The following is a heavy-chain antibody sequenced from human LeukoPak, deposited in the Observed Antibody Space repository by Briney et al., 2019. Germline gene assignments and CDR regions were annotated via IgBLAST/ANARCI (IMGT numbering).Heavy chain of an antibody. J-gene: IGHJ5*02. D-gene: IGHD1-26*01. CDR1: GFTFSSSW. CDR2: IKHGGSKR. Sequence: GGSLRLSCAASGFTFSSSWMRWVRQVPGGGLGWVAIIKHGGSKRYPVYSVGGCSIITRDNAKNSLYQQMNSLRAEETAVYYCAKDSLLIAGATSGWFDPWGQGTLVTVSS. CDR3: AKDSLLIAGATSGWFDP. V-gene: IGHV3-7*03.